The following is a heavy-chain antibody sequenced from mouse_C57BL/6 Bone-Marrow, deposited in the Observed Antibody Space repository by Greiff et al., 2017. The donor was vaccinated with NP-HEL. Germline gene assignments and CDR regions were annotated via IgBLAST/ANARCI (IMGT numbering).Heavy chain of an antibody. V-gene: IGHV5-9-1*02. J-gene: IGHJ3*01. Sequence: EVKLVESGEGLVKPGGSLKLSCAASGFTFSSYAMSWVRQTPEKRLEWVAYISSGGDYIYYADTVKGRFTISRDNARNTLYLQMSSLNSVDTAMYYCTRGETYDYDVAYWGQGALVTVSA. CDR1: GFTFSSYA. CDR3: TRGETYDYDVAY. D-gene: IGHD2-4*01. CDR2: ISSGGDYI.